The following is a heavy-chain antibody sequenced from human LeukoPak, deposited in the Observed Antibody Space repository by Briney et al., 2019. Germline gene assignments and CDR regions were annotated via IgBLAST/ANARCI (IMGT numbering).Heavy chain of an antibody. D-gene: IGHD1-26*01. CDR1: GGSISSYY. V-gene: IGHV4-59*01. CDR3: ARAILGAYYYFDF. J-gene: IGHJ4*02. Sequence: SETLSLTCTVSGGSISSYYWSWIRQPPGKGLEWIGHIFYTGSTNCNLSLKSRVTISVDTSKNQFSLKLSSMTAADTAVYYCARAILGAYYYFDFWGQGTLVTVSS. CDR2: IFYTGST.